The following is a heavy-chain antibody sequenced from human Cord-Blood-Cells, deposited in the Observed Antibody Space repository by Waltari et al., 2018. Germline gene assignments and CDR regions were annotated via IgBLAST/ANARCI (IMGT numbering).Heavy chain of an antibody. CDR1: GYTFTGYY. D-gene: IGHD1-26*01. J-gene: IGHJ5*02. V-gene: IGHV1-2*02. CDR2: INPNSGGT. CDR3: ASAIVGATYNWFDP. Sequence: QVQLVQSGAEVKKPGASLKVSCTASGYTFTGYYMHWVRPAPGQVLEWMGWINPNSGGTKYAKKFEGRVTMTRDTSISTAYIELSRLRSDDTAVYYCASAIVGATYNWFDPWGQGTLVTVSS.